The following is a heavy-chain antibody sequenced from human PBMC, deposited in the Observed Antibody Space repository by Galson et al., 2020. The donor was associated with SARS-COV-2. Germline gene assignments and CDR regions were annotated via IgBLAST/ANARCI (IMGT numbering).Heavy chain of an antibody. J-gene: IGHJ4*02. CDR2: ISYDGSNK. CDR3: AREDPLVVVFDY. Sequence: GGSLRLSCAASGFTYSSHAMHWVRQAPGKGLEWVAVISYDGSNKYYADSVKGRFTISRDNSKNTLYLQMNSLRAEDTAVYYCAREDPLVVVFDYLGQGTLVTVSS. CDR1: GFTYSSHA. D-gene: IGHD2-15*01. V-gene: IGHV3-30*04.